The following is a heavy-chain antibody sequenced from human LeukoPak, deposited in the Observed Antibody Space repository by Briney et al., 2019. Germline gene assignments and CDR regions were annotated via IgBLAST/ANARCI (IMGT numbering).Heavy chain of an antibody. CDR3: ATGPFSAFAI. CDR1: GFTFSSYG. J-gene: IGHJ3*02. CDR2: ISHDGSNE. Sequence: GRSLRLSCEASGFTFSSYGMHWVRRAPGKGLEWMTVISHDGSNEYYVDSVKGRFTISRDNSKSTLYLQMNSLRVEDTAVYFCATGPFSAFAIWGQGTTLIVSS. V-gene: IGHV3-30*03. D-gene: IGHD1-14*01.